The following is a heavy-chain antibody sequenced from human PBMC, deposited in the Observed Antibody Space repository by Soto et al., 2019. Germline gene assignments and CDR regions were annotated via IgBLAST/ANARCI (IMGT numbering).Heavy chain of an antibody. Sequence: PGGSLRLSCAASGFTFSSYSMNWVRQAPGKGLEWVSYISSSSSTIYYADSVKGRFTISRDNAKNSLYLQMNSLRAEDTAVYYCARDLTGDYLIYDDAFDIWGQGTMVSVAS. CDR1: GFTFSSYS. J-gene: IGHJ3*02. CDR2: ISSSSSTI. D-gene: IGHD4-17*01. CDR3: ARDLTGDYLIYDDAFDI. V-gene: IGHV3-48*01.